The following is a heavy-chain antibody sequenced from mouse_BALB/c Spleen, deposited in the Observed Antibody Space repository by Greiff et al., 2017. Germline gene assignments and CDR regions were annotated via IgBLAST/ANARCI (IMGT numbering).Heavy chain of an antibody. Sequence: QVQLQQSGAELVRPGASVKLSCKASGYTFTSYWINWVKQRPGQGLEWIGNIYPSDSYTNYNQKFKDKATLTVDKSSSTAYMQLSSPTSEDSAVYYCYYGFAYWGQGTLVTVSA. CDR2: IYPSDSYT. CDR1: GYTFTSYW. V-gene: IGHV1-69*02. D-gene: IGHD1-1*01. J-gene: IGHJ3*01. CDR3: YYGFAY.